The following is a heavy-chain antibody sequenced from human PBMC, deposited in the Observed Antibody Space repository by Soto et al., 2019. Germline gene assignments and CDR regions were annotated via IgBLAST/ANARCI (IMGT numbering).Heavy chain of an antibody. Sequence: ASVKVSCKASGFTFTSSAVQWVRQARGQRLEWIGRINPSGGSTSYAQKFQDRVTMTRDTSTSTVYMELSSLRSEDTAVYYCASNRPSDILTGYLLYYYYMDVWGKGTTVTVSS. V-gene: IGHV1-46*01. J-gene: IGHJ6*03. CDR1: GFTFTSSA. CDR2: INPSGGST. CDR3: ASNRPSDILTGYLLYYYYMDV. D-gene: IGHD3-9*01.